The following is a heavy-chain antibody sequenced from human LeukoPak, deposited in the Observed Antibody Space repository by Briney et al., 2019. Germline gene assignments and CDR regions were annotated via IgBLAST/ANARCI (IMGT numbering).Heavy chain of an antibody. Sequence: SETLSLTCTVSGGSISSGSYYWSWIRQPAGKGLEWIGRIYTSGSTNYNPSLKGRVTISVDTSKNQFSLKLSSVTAADTAVYYCARDGAIDGDWFDPWGQGTLVTVSS. D-gene: IGHD2-2*01. CDR3: ARDGAIDGDWFDP. J-gene: IGHJ5*02. CDR2: IYTSGST. CDR1: GGSISSGSYY. V-gene: IGHV4-61*02.